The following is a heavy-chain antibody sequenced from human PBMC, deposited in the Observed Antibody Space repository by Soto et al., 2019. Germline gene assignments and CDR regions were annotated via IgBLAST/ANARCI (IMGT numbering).Heavy chain of an antibody. CDR3: ARETYYYDSSGYTRLFDY. D-gene: IGHD3-22*01. CDR1: GYTFTSYY. V-gene: IGHV1-46*01. Sequence: GSVKVSCKASGYTFTSYYMHWVRQAPGQGLEWMGIINPSGGSTSYAQKFQGRVTMTRDTSTSTVYMELSSLRSEDTAVYYCARETYYYDSSGYTRLFDYWGQGTLVTVSS. CDR2: INPSGGST. J-gene: IGHJ4*02.